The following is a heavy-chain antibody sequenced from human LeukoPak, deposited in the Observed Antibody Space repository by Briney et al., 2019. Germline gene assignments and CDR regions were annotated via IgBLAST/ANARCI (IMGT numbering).Heavy chain of an antibody. CDR1: GGSISSGGYY. D-gene: IGHD6-19*01. J-gene: IGHJ4*02. V-gene: IGHV4-31*03. Sequence: SQTLSLTCTVSGGSISSGGYYWSWIRQHPGKGLEWIGYIYYSGSTYYNPSLKSRVTISVDTSKNQFSLKLSSVTAADTAVYYCARGRFSRSGWYDYWGQGTLVTVSS. CDR2: IYYSGST. CDR3: ARGRFSRSGWYDY.